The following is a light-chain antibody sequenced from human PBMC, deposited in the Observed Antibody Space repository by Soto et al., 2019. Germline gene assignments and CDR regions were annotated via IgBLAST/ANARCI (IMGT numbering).Light chain of an antibody. Sequence: QXVLTQPASVSVSPGHSITISCTGTITYIGAYNYVSWYQQHPGKAPKLLIYGVSSRPSGVSNRFSGSKSGNAAYLTISGLQADDEAEYYCSSYTSSITPYVFGTGTKVTVL. J-gene: IGLJ1*01. CDR2: GVS. CDR1: ITYIGAYNY. V-gene: IGLV2-14*01. CDR3: SSYTSSITPYV.